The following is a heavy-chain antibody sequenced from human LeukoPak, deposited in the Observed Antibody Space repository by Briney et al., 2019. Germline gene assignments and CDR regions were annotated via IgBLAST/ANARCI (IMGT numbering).Heavy chain of an antibody. V-gene: IGHV1-2*02. D-gene: IGHD2-15*01. CDR2: VNPDNGGT. Sequence: ASVKVSCKASGYTFIAYYMHWFRQAPRQGLEWMGWVNPDNGGTDSAQKFRGRVTMTSGTSISTAYMELSGLTSDDTAVYYCARGPATAAFDIWGQGTMVTVSS. CDR1: GYTFIAYY. J-gene: IGHJ3*02. CDR3: ARGPATAAFDI.